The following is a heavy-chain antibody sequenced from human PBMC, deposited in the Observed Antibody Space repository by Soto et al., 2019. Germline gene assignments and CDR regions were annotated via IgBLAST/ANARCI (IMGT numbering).Heavy chain of an antibody. D-gene: IGHD7-27*01. CDR2: ISSGGEDV. CDR1: GLTFSTYG. V-gene: IGHV3-21*01. Sequence: EVQLVESGGGLVKPGGSLRLSCAASGLTFSTYGMNWVRQAPGKGLEWVSSISSGGEDVRYADSVKGRLTISRDNAKHSLYLQLDSLRVEATAGYYRATNGAPGAAMGVWGQAKAVTASS. CDR3: ATNGAPGAAMGV. J-gene: IGHJ6*02.